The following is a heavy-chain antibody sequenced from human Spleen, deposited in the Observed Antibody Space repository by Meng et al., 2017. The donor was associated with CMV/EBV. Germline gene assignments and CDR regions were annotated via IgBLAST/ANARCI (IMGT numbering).Heavy chain of an antibody. CDR3: ARGPISGSGMDP. Sequence: GSLRLSCTVSGGSISSSSYYWGWIRQPPGKGLEWIGEVNHSGGINYNPSLKSRVTISVDTSKKQFSLKLTSVTAADTAVYYCARGPISGSGMDPWGQGTLVTVSS. CDR2: VNHSGGI. V-gene: IGHV4-39*02. CDR1: GGSISSSSYY. D-gene: IGHD1-26*01. J-gene: IGHJ5*02.